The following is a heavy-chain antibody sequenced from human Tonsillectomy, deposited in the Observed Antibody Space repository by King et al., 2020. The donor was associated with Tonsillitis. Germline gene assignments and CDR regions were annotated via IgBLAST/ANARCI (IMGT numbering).Heavy chain of an antibody. V-gene: IGHV3-66*01. Sequence: VQLVESGGGLVQPGGSLRLSCAASGFTVSRNHMSWVRQTPGKGLDWVSVIYSGDNTYYADSVKGRFTISRDNSKNTLYLQMNSLRAEDTAVYYCARSCGGDCYLVDYWGQGILVSVSS. D-gene: IGHD2-21*01. CDR1: GFTVSRNH. CDR2: IYSGDNT. CDR3: ARSCGGDCYLVDY. J-gene: IGHJ4*02.